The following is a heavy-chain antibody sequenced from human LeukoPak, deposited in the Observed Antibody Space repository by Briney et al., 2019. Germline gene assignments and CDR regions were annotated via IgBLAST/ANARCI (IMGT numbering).Heavy chain of an antibody. V-gene: IGHV1-46*01. D-gene: IGHD3-22*01. Sequence: GASVKVSCKASGYTFTSYYMHGVRQAPGQGLEWMGIINPSGGSTSYAQKFQGRVTMTRDTSTSTVYMELSSLRSEDTAVYYCARDQRVSPNYYDSSDYFDYWGQGTLVTVSS. J-gene: IGHJ4*02. CDR3: ARDQRVSPNYYDSSDYFDY. CDR2: INPSGGST. CDR1: GYTFTSYY.